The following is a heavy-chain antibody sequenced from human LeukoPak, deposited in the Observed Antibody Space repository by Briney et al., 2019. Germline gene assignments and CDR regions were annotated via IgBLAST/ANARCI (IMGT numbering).Heavy chain of an antibody. Sequence: ASVKVSCKASGGTFRSYAISWVRQAPGQGLEWMGGIIPIFGTANYAQKFQGRVTITADESTSTAYMELSSLRSEDTAVYYCARHAGGWSGYPDHNYFDYWGQGTLVTVSS. CDR1: GGTFRSYA. CDR2: IIPIFGTA. CDR3: ARHAGGWSGYPDHNYFDY. J-gene: IGHJ4*02. V-gene: IGHV1-69*01. D-gene: IGHD3-3*01.